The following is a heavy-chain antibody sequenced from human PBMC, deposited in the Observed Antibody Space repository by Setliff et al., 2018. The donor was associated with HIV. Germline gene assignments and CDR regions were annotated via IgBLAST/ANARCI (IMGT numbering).Heavy chain of an antibody. CDR1: GHTFTNVD. D-gene: IGHD3-10*01. V-gene: IGHV1-8*01. J-gene: IGHJ6*04. CDR2: MNSNTGVS. Sequence: ASVKVSCKASGHTFTNVDIHWLRRATGQGLEWMGWMNSNTGVSGYALKFQARVTMTRDTSISTAYMELSSLTSVDTAVYYCARGKGVGGVVITGGLDVWGKGTTVTVSS. CDR3: ARGKGVGGVVITGGLDV.